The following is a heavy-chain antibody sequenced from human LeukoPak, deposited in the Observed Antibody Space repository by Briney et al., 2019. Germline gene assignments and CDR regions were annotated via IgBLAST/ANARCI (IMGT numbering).Heavy chain of an antibody. D-gene: IGHD3-22*01. Sequence: SETLSLTCAVYGGSFSGYYWSWIRQPPGKGLEWIGEINHSGSTNYNPSLKSRVTISVDTSKNQFSLKLSSVTAADTAVYYCARGRSEYYDSSRYYYVLFSFDYWGQGTLVTVSS. CDR1: GGSFSGYY. J-gene: IGHJ4*02. CDR3: ARGRSEYYDSSRYYYVLFSFDY. V-gene: IGHV4-34*01. CDR2: INHSGST.